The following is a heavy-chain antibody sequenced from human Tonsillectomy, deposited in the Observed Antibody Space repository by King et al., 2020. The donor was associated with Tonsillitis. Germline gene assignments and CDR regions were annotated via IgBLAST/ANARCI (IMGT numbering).Heavy chain of an antibody. CDR1: GGSISSSSYY. V-gene: IGHV4-39*07. J-gene: IGHJ5*02. CDR3: AGQEATDILNWFDP. CDR2: IYYSGST. D-gene: IGHD2-15*01. Sequence: QLQESGPGLVKPSETLSLTCTVSGGSISSSSYYWGWIRQPPGKGLEWIGSIYYSGSTYYNPSLKSRVTISVDTSKNQFSLKLSSVTAADTAVYYCAGQEATDILNWFDPWGQGTLVTVSS.